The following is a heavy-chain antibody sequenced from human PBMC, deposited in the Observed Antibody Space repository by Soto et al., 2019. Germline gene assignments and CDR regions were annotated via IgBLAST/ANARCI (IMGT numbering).Heavy chain of an antibody. CDR1: GFTFNNYA. J-gene: IGHJ4*02. CDR3: ARGRGGSGSLSPRVDF. Sequence: EVQLLESGGGLVQPGGSLRLSCAASGFTFNNYAMTWVRQAPGKGLEWVSAISGGGDTTSYADSVKGRFTVSRDGSKNTLYLQRSRLRAEATALYYCARGRGGSGSLSPRVDFWGQGTLVTVAS. CDR2: ISGGGDTT. D-gene: IGHD3-10*01. V-gene: IGHV3-23*01.